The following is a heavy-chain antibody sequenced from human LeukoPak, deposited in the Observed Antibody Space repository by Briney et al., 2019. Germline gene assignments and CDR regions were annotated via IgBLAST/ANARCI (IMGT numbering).Heavy chain of an antibody. CDR3: ASLGGFAI. CDR2: FYISGGT. D-gene: IGHD2-15*01. J-gene: IGHJ3*02. CDR1: GDSISSGSYY. Sequence: SETLSLTCTVSGDSISSGSYYWNWIRQPAGKGLEWIGRFYISGGTNYNPSLKSRVTISVDTSKHQFSLKLTSVTAADTAVYYCASLGGFAIWGQGTVVTVSS. V-gene: IGHV4-61*02.